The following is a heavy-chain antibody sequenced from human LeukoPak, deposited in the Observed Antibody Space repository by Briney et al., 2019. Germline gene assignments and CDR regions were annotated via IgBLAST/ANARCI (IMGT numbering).Heavy chain of an antibody. J-gene: IGHJ4*02. CDR3: ATQPHYYDSSGDDY. CDR1: GGTFSSYA. CDR2: FDPEDGET. D-gene: IGHD3-22*01. Sequence: GASVKVSCKASGGTFSSYAISWVRQAPGQGLEWMGGFDPEDGETIYAQKFQGRVTMTEDTSTDTAYMELSSLRSEDTAVYYCATQPHYYDSSGDDYWGQGTLVTVSS. V-gene: IGHV1-24*01.